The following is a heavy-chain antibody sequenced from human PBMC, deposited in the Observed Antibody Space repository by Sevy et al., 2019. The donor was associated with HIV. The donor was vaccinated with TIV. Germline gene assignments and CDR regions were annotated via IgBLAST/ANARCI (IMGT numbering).Heavy chain of an antibody. V-gene: IGHV1-18*01. CDR1: GYTLTTYG. CDR2: ISADRGDT. Sequence: ASVKVSCKASGYTLTTYGISWVRQAPGQGLEWMGWISADRGDTNYAQKLQGRVTMTTDTSTSTAYMELRSLRSDDTAVYYCARVRRSQNYVPYSFDYWGQGTLVTVSS. CDR3: ARVRRSQNYVPYSFDY. D-gene: IGHD3-10*02. J-gene: IGHJ4*02.